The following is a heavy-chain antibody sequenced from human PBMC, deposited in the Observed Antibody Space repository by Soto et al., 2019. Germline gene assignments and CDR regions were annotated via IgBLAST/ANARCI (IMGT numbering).Heavy chain of an antibody. D-gene: IGHD2-2*01. CDR2: MNPNSGNT. V-gene: IGHV1-8*02. J-gene: IGHJ4*02. Sequence: QVQLVQSGAEVKKPVASVKVSCKASGYTFTSYDINWERQATGQGLEWMGWMNPNSGNTGHAQKFQGRVTMTRNTSISTVYMELSSLRSEDTAVYYCAIGRYSNTGYYALDYWGQGTLFTVSS. CDR3: AIGRYSNTGYYALDY. CDR1: GYTFTSYD.